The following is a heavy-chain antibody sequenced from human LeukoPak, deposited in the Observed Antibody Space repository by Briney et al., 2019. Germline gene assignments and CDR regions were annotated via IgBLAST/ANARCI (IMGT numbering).Heavy chain of an antibody. Sequence: GGSLRLSCAASRFSFANYAMTWVRQAQGKGLEWVAIVSGSGSTTYYTDSVKGRFTVSRDNSRNTLYLEMHSLRAEDTAVYYCARETYYAFDYWGQGTLVTVSS. D-gene: IGHD3-10*01. J-gene: IGHJ4*02. CDR2: VSGSGSTT. CDR3: ARETYYAFDY. V-gene: IGHV3-23*01. CDR1: RFSFANYA.